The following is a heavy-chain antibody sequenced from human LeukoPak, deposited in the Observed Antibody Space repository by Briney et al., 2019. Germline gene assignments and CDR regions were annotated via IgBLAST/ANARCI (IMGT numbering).Heavy chain of an antibody. CDR2: ISFDGKKE. CDR3: ARASMATINYYYFYMDA. D-gene: IGHD5-24*01. CDR1: GFRLIKYA. V-gene: IGHV3-30*04. Sequence: GRSLRLSCEASGFRLIKYAMHWVRQAPGRGLEWVAVISFDGKKEFYADSVKGRFTISRDNSKTALFLQMNSLQTDDTAIYYCARASMATINYYYFYMDAWGKGTTVTVSS. J-gene: IGHJ6*03.